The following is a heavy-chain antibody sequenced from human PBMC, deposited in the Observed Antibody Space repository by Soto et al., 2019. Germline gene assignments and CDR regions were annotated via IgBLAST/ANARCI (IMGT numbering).Heavy chain of an antibody. Sequence: SEALSLNCTVSVCSISSSSYYWGWIRQPPGKGLEWIGSIYYSGSTYYNPSLKSRVTISVDTSKNQFSLKLSSVTAADTAVHYCARISVAAAGGWFDPWGQGTLVTVSS. CDR1: VCSISSSSYY. D-gene: IGHD6-13*01. J-gene: IGHJ5*02. CDR3: ARISVAAAGGWFDP. V-gene: IGHV4-39*01. CDR2: IYYSGST.